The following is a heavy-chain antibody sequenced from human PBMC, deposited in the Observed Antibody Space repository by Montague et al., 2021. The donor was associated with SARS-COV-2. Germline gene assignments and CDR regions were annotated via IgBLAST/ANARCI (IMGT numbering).Heavy chain of an antibody. V-gene: IGHV4-34*01. CDR3: ARGRQHFNMIVVVMTGGEYYFDY. CDR2: INHRGTS. J-gene: IGHJ4*02. Sequence: SETLSLTCAVYGGSFSDYFWTWIRQPPGKGLEWIGEINHRGTSNYNPSLKSRASISVDTSKNQFSLYLGSVTAADTAAYYCARGRQHFNMIVVVMTGGEYYFDYWGQGTLVTVSS. D-gene: IGHD3-22*01. CDR1: GGSFSDYF.